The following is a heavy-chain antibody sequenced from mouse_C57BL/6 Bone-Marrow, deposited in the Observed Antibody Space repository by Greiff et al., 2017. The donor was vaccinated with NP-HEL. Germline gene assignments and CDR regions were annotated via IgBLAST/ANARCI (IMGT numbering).Heavy chain of an antibody. J-gene: IGHJ3*01. CDR1: GYTFTSYW. CDR3: ARTPFAY. Sequence: QVQLQQPGAELVKPGASVKLSCKASGYTFTSYWMQWVKQRPGQGLEWIGEIDPSDSYTNYNQKLKGKATLTVDTSSSTAYMQLSSLTSEDSAVYYCARTPFAYWGQGTLVTVSA. V-gene: IGHV1-50*01. CDR2: IDPSDSYT.